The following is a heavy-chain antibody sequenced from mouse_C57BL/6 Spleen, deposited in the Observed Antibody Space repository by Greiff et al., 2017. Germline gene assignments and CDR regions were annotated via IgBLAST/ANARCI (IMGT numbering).Heavy chain of an antibody. Sequence: EVQLQQSGPELVKPGASVKISCKASGYSFTDYNMNWVKQSNGKSLEWIGVINPNYGTTSYNQKFKGKATLTVDQSSSTAYMQLNSLASEDSSVYYCERSPRLVGDAMDYWGQGTSVTVSS. CDR2: INPNYGTT. V-gene: IGHV1-39*01. CDR3: ERSPRLVGDAMDY. D-gene: IGHD1-1*01. CDR1: GYSFTDYN. J-gene: IGHJ4*01.